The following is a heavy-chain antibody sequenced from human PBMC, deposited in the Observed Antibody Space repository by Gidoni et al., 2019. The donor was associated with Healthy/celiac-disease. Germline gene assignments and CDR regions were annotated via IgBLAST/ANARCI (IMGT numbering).Heavy chain of an antibody. D-gene: IGHD6-19*01. CDR1: GFTVSSNY. CDR2: IYSGGST. J-gene: IGHJ4*02. V-gene: IGHV3-53*04. CDR3: ARGQAVYSSGWYYFDY. Sequence: EVQLVESGGGLVQPGGSLRLSCAAFGFTVSSNYMSRVRQAPGKGLEWVSVIYSGGSTYYADSVKGRFTISRHNSKNTLYLQMNSLRAEDTAVYYCARGQAVYSSGWYYFDYWGQGTLVTVSS.